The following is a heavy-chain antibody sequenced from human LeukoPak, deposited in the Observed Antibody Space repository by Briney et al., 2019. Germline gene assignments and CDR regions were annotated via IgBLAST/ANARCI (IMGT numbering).Heavy chain of an antibody. J-gene: IGHJ4*02. CDR3: ARERWSGYFDF. CDR2: IDYSGGT. D-gene: IGHD3-3*01. V-gene: IGHV4-31*03. CDR1: GGSISSGDYY. Sequence: SQTLALTCTGSGGSISSGDYYWSWIRQHPGKGLQWIWYIDYSGGTYYNPSLECRVTISVDTSKNKLSLTLSSVTAADTAVYYCARERWSGYFDFWGQGNLVTVSS.